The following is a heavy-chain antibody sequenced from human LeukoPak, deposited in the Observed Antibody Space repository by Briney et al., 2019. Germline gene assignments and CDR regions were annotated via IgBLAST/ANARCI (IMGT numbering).Heavy chain of an antibody. D-gene: IGHD3-3*01. V-gene: IGHV1-69*01. Sequence: GASVKVSCKASGGTFSSYAISWVRQAPGQGLEWMGGIIPIFGTANYAQKFQGRVTITADESTSTAYMELSSLRSEDTAVYYCARDGIPYDFWSGYYDGRWFDPWGQGTLVTVSS. CDR3: ARDGIPYDFWSGYYDGRWFDP. J-gene: IGHJ5*02. CDR1: GGTFSSYA. CDR2: IIPIFGTA.